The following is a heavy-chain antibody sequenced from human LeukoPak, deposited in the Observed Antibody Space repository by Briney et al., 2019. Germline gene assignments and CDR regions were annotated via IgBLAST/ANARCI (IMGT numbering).Heavy chain of an antibody. CDR2: INSNSGDT. V-gene: IGHV1-2*02. D-gene: IGHD3-3*02. J-gene: IGHJ3*02. CDR1: GYTFNGYY. CDR3: ARAFTHDTFDI. Sequence: AASVKVSCKASGYTFNGYYMHWVRQAPGQGLEWMGWINSNSGDTNYAQRFQGRVTMTRDTSISTAYMELSRLRSDDTAVYYCARAFTHDTFDIWGQGTVVTVSS.